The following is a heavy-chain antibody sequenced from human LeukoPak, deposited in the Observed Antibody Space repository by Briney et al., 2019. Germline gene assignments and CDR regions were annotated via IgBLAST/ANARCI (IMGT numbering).Heavy chain of an antibody. V-gene: IGHV1-69*05. CDR2: IIPIFGTA. CDR1: GGTFSSYA. J-gene: IGHJ5*02. Sequence: ASVKVSCKASGGTFSSYAIIWVRQAPGQGLEWMGGIIPIFGTANYAQKFQGRVTITTDESTSTAYMELSSLRSEDTAVYYCARGARKRTSDWFDPWGQGTLVTVSS. CDR3: ARGARKRTSDWFDP.